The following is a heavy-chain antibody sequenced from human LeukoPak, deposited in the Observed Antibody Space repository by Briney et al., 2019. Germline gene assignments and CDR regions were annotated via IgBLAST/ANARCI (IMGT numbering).Heavy chain of an antibody. CDR3: ARGPSYYDSSGYYLDY. J-gene: IGHJ4*02. Sequence: PGGSLRLSCAASGFTVSSNYMSWVRQAPGKGLEWVSVIYSGGSTYYADSVKGRFTISRDNSKNTLYLQMNSLRAEDTAVYYCARGPSYYDSSGYYLDYWGQGTLVTVSS. V-gene: IGHV3-66*02. CDR2: IYSGGST. D-gene: IGHD3-22*01. CDR1: GFTVSSNY.